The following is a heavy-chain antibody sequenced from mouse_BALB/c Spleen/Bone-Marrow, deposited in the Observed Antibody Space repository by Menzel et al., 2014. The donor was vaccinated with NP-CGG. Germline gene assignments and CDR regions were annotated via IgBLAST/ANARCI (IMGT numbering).Heavy chain of an antibody. CDR3: TIVAY. CDR2: IDPETGGT. Sequence: VKVVDSGAELVRPGTSVTLSCKASGYTFTDYKMHWVKQTPVHGLEWIGLIDPETGGTAYNQRFKGKAIMTADKSSSTAYMDLRSLTSEDSAVYYCTIVAYWGQGTLVTVSA. J-gene: IGHJ3*01. CDR1: GYTFTDYK. V-gene: IGHV1-15*01.